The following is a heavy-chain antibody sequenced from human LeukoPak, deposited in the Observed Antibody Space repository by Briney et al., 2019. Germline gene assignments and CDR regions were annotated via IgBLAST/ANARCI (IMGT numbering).Heavy chain of an antibody. CDR3: AREHYYYGSGFYYYHYMDV. CDR2: IKKDGSEK. CDR1: GFTFSSYW. J-gene: IGHJ6*03. D-gene: IGHD3-10*01. Sequence: GGSLRLSCAASGFTFSSYWMSWVRQAPGKGLEWVANIKKDGSEKYYVDSVKGRFTISRDSAKNSLYLQMNSLRAEDTAVYSCAREHYYYGSGFYYYHYMDVWGKGTTVTVSS. V-gene: IGHV3-7*01.